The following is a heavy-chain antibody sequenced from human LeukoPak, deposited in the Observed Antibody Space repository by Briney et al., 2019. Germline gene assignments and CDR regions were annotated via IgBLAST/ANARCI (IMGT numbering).Heavy chain of an antibody. CDR1: GFTFSIYW. V-gene: IGHV3-7*01. D-gene: IGHD2-2*01. CDR3: ARVGCSSTSCPPYFDY. Sequence: GGSLRLSCAASGFTFSIYWMSWVRQAPGKGLEWVANIKQDGSEKYYVDSVKGRFTISRDNAKNSLYLQMNSLRAEDTAVYYCARVGCSSTSCPPYFDYWGQGTLVTVSS. CDR2: IKQDGSEK. J-gene: IGHJ4*02.